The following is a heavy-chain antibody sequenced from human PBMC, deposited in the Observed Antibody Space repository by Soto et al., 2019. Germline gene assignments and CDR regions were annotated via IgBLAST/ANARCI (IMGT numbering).Heavy chain of an antibody. CDR1: GYTFTDYY. CDR3: ARGRKTTEPVGGDFDP. J-gene: IGHJ5*02. D-gene: IGHD4-4*01. V-gene: IGHV1-2*04. Sequence: ASVKVSCKTSGYTFTDYYIHWVRQAPGQGLEWMGWINPDNGGTNYAQKFHDWVTLTRDTSITTVYMALNSLKSDDTAVYYCARGRKTTEPVGGDFDPWGQGTLVTVSS. CDR2: INPDNGGT.